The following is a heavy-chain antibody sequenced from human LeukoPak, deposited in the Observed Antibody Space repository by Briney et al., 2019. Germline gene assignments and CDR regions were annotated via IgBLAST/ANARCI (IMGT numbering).Heavy chain of an antibody. D-gene: IGHD6-19*01. CDR3: ARGYSSGWSFAQDAFDI. CDR1: GYTFASYD. V-gene: IGHV1-8*01. CDR2: MNPNSGNT. Sequence: RASVKVSCKASGYTFASYDVNWFRQATGQGLEWMGWMNPNSGNTGYAQKFQGRVSLTRDTSISTAYMELSSLRSEDTAVYYCARGYSSGWSFAQDAFDIWGQGTMVTVSS. J-gene: IGHJ3*02.